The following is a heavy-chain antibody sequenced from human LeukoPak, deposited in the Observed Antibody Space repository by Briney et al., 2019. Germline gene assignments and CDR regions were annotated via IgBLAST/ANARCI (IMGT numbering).Heavy chain of an antibody. CDR2: ISSSSSYI. V-gene: IGHV3-21*01. Sequence: GGSLRLSCAASGFTFSSYSMNWVRQAPGKGLEWVSSISSSSSYIYYADSVKGRFTISRDNAKNSLYLQMNSLRAEDTAVYYCARVAIVGASWVDYWGQGTLVTVSS. CDR3: ARVAIVGASWVDY. D-gene: IGHD1-26*01. J-gene: IGHJ4*02. CDR1: GFTFSSYS.